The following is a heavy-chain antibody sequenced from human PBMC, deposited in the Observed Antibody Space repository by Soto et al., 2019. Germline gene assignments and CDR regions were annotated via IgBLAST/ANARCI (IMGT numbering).Heavy chain of an antibody. V-gene: IGHV4-39*01. D-gene: IGHD3-10*01. CDR1: GGSVDLSSNY. J-gene: IGHJ1*01. CDR3: AGYWLVGDRGDLHDF. CDR2: IYYSGST. Sequence: PSGTLSLTCTVYGGSVDLSSNYWGWIRQAPGKGLEWIANIYYSGSTYYNPSLRGRTTISMDTSKNQFSLKLSSVTAADTAVYYCAGYWLVGDRGDLHDFWGQGTLVTVSS.